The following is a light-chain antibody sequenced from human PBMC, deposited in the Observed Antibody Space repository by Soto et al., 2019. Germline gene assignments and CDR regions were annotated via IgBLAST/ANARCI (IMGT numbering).Light chain of an antibody. CDR3: QQYYSTPWT. CDR2: WAS. Sequence: EIVLTQSPGTLSLSRGERATLXXRASQSVSSSYLAWYQQKPGQPPKFXIYWASTRESGVPDRFSGSGSGTDFTLTISSLQAEDVAVYFCQQYYSTPWTFGQGTKVDIK. CDR1: QSVSSSY. J-gene: IGKJ1*01. V-gene: IGKV4-1*01.